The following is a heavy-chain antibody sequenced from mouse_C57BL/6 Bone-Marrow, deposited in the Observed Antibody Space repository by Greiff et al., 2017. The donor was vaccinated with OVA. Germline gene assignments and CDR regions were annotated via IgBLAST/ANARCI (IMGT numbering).Heavy chain of an antibody. V-gene: IGHV1-72*01. CDR3: ARWGRYYAMDY. CDR1: GYTFTSYW. D-gene: IGHD3-3*01. J-gene: IGHJ4*01. Sequence: QVQLQQPGAELVKPGASVKLSCKASGYTFTSYWMHWVKQRPGRGLEWIGRIDPNSGGTKYNEKVKSKATLTVDKPSSTAYMQLSSLTSEDSAVYYCARWGRYYAMDYWGQGTSVTVSS. CDR2: IDPNSGGT.